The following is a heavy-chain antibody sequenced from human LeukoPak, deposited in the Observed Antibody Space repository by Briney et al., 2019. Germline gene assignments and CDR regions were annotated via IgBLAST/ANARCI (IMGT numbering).Heavy chain of an antibody. D-gene: IGHD5-18*01. V-gene: IGHV3-74*01. CDR2: INSDGSST. Sequence: PGGSLRLSCAASGFTFSSYWMHWVRQAPGKGLVWVSRINSDGSSTSYADSVKGRFTTSRDNAKNTLYLQMNSLRAEDTAVYYCATPPVVPGYSYVNVDFDYWGQGTLVTVSS. CDR1: GFTFSSYW. J-gene: IGHJ4*02. CDR3: ATPPVVPGYSYVNVDFDY.